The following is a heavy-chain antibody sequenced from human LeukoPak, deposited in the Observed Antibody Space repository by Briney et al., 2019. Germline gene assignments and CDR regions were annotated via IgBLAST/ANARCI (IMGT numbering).Heavy chain of an antibody. CDR1: GFTFSSYE. J-gene: IGHJ6*03. CDR3: ARAYYDILTGIGNYMDV. CDR2: ISSSGSTI. Sequence: GGSLRLSCAASGFTFSSYEMNWVRQAPGKGLEWVSYISSSGSTIYYADSVKGRFTISRDNAKNSLYLQMNSLRAEDTAVYYCARAYYDILTGIGNYMDVWGKETTVTISS. V-gene: IGHV3-48*03. D-gene: IGHD3-9*01.